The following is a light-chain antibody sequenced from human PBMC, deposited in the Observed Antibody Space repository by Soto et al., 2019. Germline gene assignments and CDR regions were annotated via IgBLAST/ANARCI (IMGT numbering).Light chain of an antibody. CDR1: QSISWY. J-gene: IGKJ1*01. V-gene: IGKV1-39*01. CDR2: TAS. CDR3: QQSCSSLWT. Sequence: DIQMTQSPSSLSASVGDRVTITCRASQSISWYLNWYQQKPGKAPKLLIYTASNLQSGVPSKFTSSQIGQHFTLIITSLQPEDFATYYCQQSCSSLWTFGEGTKVEIK.